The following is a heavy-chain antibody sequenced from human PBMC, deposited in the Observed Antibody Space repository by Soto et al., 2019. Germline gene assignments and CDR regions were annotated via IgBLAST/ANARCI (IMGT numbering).Heavy chain of an antibody. V-gene: IGHV6-1*01. D-gene: IGHD6-19*01. Sequence: PSHALSLTCVISGDSVSNSRAAWNWIRQSPSRGLEWLGRTYYRSQWINDYAASVKSRITINSDASKNQFSLQLNSVTPEDTAIYYCARDPPDFRSAFDSWGQGTLVTVSS. CDR2: TYYRSQWIN. CDR3: ARDPPDFRSAFDS. J-gene: IGHJ4*02. CDR1: GDSVSNSRAA.